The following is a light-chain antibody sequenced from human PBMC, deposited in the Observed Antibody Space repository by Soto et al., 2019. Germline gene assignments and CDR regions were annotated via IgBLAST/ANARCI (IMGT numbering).Light chain of an antibody. V-gene: IGKV1-39*01. CDR2: GAS. CDR1: QNVNTY. CDR3: QESYSSLCGT. J-gene: IGKJ1*01. Sequence: DIQIKQSPSSLSASVGDRGTITCQTSQNVNTYLNWYQQKPGKAPKLLIYGASNLRSGVPLRFSGSGSGTDFTLTISSLQPEDSAPYYCQESYSSLCGTRGQGTKVDIK.